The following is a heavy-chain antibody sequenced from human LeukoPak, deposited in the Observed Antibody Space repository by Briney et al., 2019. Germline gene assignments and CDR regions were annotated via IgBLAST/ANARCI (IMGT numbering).Heavy chain of an antibody. CDR3: AAFGSYDSKYAFDI. Sequence: ASVKVSCKASGYTFTSYVMHWVRQAPGQRLEWMGWINAGNGNTKYSQKFQGRVTITRDTSASTAYMELSSLRSEDTAVYYCAAFGSYDSKYAFDIWGQGTMVTVSS. CDR2: INAGNGNT. D-gene: IGHD1-26*01. V-gene: IGHV1-3*01. CDR1: GYTFTSYV. J-gene: IGHJ3*02.